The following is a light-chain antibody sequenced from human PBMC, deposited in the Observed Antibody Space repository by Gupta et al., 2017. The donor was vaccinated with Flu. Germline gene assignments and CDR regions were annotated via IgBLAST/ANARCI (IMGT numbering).Light chain of an antibody. CDR1: SSDVGGYSY. V-gene: IGLV2-14*01. Sequence: QSALTQPAAVSGSPGQSITISCTGTSSDVGGYSYVSWYQHHPVKVPKLMIYEVSTRPSGVSTRFSGSKSGNTASLTISGLQAEDEADYYCSSYTTSSTLVFGGGTKLTVL. J-gene: IGLJ2*01. CDR3: SSYTTSSTLV. CDR2: EVS.